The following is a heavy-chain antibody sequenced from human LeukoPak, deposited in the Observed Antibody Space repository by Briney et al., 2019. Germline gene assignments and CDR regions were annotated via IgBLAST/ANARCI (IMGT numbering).Heavy chain of an antibody. D-gene: IGHD1-26*01. V-gene: IGHV1-69*13. CDR3: AREEAQLPFDY. J-gene: IGHJ4*02. CDR2: IIPIFGTA. Sequence: ASVKVSCKASGGTFSSYAISWVRQAPGQGLEWMGGIIPIFGTANYAQKFQGRVTITADESTSTAYMELSSLRSDDTAVYYCAREEAQLPFDYWGQGTLVTVSS. CDR1: GGTFSSYA.